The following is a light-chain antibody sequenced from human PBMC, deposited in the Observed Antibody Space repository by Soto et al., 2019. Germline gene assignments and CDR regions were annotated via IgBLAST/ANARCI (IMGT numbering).Light chain of an antibody. CDR2: DAS. Sequence: EIVLTQSPATLSLSPGERATLSCRTSQSVSSYFAWYQQKPSRAPRLLIYDASNRATGIPARFIGSGSGTDFTLTISSLEPEDFAVYYCQQRSNWPITFGQGTRLEIK. V-gene: IGKV3-11*01. J-gene: IGKJ5*01. CDR1: QSVSSY. CDR3: QQRSNWPIT.